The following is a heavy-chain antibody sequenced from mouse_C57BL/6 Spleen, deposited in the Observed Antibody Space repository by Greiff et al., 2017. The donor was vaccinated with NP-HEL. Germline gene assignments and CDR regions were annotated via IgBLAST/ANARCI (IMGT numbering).Heavy chain of an antibody. CDR1: GYAFSSSW. Sequence: LQESGPELVKPGASVKISCKASGYAFSSSWMNWVKQRPGKGLEWIGRIYPGDGDTNYNGKFKGKATLTADKSSSTAYMQLSSLTSEDSAVYFCASRGFRGAMDYWGQGTSVTVSS. CDR3: ASRGFRGAMDY. D-gene: IGHD3-3*01. CDR2: IYPGDGDT. J-gene: IGHJ4*01. V-gene: IGHV1-82*01.